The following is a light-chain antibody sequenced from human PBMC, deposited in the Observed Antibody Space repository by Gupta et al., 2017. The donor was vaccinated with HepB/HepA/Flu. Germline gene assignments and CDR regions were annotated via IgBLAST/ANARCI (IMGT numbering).Light chain of an antibody. J-gene: IGLJ2*01. CDR2: EVS. CDR3: SSYAGSNNLI. V-gene: IGLV2-8*01. Sequence: QSALTQPPSASGSPGQSVTISCTGTSRVVGGYNYVSWYQQHPGKAPKLMIYEVSKRPSGVPDRFSGSKSSNTASLTVSGLQAEDEADYYCSSYAGSNNLIFGGGTKLTVL. CDR1: SRVVGGYNY.